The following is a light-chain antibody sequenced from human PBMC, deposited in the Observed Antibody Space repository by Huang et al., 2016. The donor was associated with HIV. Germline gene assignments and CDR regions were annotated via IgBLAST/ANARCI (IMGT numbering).Light chain of an antibody. V-gene: IGKV3-11*01. CDR2: DAY. J-gene: IGKJ2*01. CDR3: QQRSKWPPRDT. Sequence: EIVLTQSPATLSLSPGEGATLSCRAIQSVSSYLAWYQPKRGQAPRLLIYDAYNRATGIPARFSGRGSGTDFTLTISSLEPEDFAVDYCQQRSKWPPRDTFGQGTKLEIK. CDR1: QSVSSY.